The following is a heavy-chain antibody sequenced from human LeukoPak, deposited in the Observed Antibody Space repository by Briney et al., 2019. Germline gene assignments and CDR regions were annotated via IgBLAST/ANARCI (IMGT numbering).Heavy chain of an antibody. CDR2: IYSGGSA. D-gene: IGHD3-10*01. CDR3: ARGYASGIDY. J-gene: IGHJ4*02. Sequence: GGSLRLSCAASGFTFSTYWMHWVRQAPGKGLEWVSVIYSGGSAYYADSVKGRFTISRDNSKNTLYLQMNSLRAEDTAVYYCARGYASGIDYWGQGTLVTVSS. CDR1: GFTFSTYW. V-gene: IGHV3-53*01.